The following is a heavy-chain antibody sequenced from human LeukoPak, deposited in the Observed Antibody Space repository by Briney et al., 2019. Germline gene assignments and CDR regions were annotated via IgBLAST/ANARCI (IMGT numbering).Heavy chain of an antibody. Sequence: GGSLRLSCAASGFTLSSYAMSWVRQAPGKGLGWVAAISGSGGSKYYADSVKGRFTISRDNSKNTLYLQMNSLRAEDTTVYYCAKDLTYSSGWPFDYWGQGTLVTVSS. V-gene: IGHV3-23*01. CDR2: ISGSGGSK. J-gene: IGHJ4*02. CDR3: AKDLTYSSGWPFDY. D-gene: IGHD6-19*01. CDR1: GFTLSSYA.